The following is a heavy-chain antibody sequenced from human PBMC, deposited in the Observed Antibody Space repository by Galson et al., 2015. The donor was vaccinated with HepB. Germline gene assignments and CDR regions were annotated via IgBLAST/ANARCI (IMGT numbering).Heavy chain of an antibody. CDR1: GFTFSSYD. J-gene: IGHJ4*02. CDR3: ARGAGPFITGTDEDEFDY. D-gene: IGHD1-20*01. CDR2: IGTAVDT. V-gene: IGHV3-13*01. Sequence: SLRLSCAASGFTFSSYDMHWVRQATGKGLEWVSAIGTAVDTYYPGSVKGRFTISRENAKNSLYLKMNSLRAGDTAVYYCARGAGPFITGTDEDEFDYWGQGTLVTVSS.